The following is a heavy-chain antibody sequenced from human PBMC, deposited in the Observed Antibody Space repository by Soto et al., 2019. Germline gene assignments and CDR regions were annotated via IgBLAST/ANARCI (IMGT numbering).Heavy chain of an antibody. Sequence: PGGSLRLSCVASEFTFSSYAMSWFRQAPGKGLEWVSAISYSGGSTYYADSVKGRFTISRDNSKNTLYLQMNSLRDEDTAVYYCAKVPTGEMATVFQAFDIWGQGTMVTVSS. V-gene: IGHV3-23*01. CDR3: AKVPTGEMATVFQAFDI. CDR1: EFTFSSYA. D-gene: IGHD4-4*01. J-gene: IGHJ3*02. CDR2: ISYSGGST.